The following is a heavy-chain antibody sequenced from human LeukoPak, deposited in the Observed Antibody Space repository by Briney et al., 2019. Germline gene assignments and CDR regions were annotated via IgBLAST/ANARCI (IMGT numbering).Heavy chain of an antibody. CDR1: GGSTSTYY. CDR3: ARTWSYGRTDY. Sequence: SETLSLTCTVSGGSTSTYYWSWIRQPPGKGLEWIGDIDYSGSTNYNPSLKSRVTISVDTSKNQFSLKLSSVTAADTAVYYCARTWSYGRTDYWGQGTLVTVSS. D-gene: IGHD5-18*01. J-gene: IGHJ4*02. V-gene: IGHV4-59*08. CDR2: IDYSGST.